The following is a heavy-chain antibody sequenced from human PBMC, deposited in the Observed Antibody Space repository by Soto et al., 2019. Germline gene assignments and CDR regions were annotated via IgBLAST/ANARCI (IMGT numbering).Heavy chain of an antibody. CDR2: IYWDDDK. CDR1: GFSLSTSGVG. CDR3: ARLYCITSSCYGMDV. Sequence: QITLKESGPTLVKPTQTLTLTCTFSGFSLSTSGVGVGWIRQPPGKALEWLALIYWDDDKRYSPSLKRRLTLTKDSTKSQVVLTMTNMDPVDTATYYCARLYCITSSCYGMDVWGQGTTVTVSS. J-gene: IGHJ6*02. V-gene: IGHV2-5*02. D-gene: IGHD2-2*01.